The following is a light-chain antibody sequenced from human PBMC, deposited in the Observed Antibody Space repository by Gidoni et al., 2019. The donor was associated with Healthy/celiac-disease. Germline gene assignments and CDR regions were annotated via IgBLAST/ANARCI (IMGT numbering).Light chain of an antibody. CDR2: KAS. J-gene: IGKJ2*01. Sequence: DSQMTQAHSTLSASVGDRVTITCRASQSISSWLAWYQQKPGKAPKLLIYKASSLESGVPSRFSGSGSGTEFTLTISSLQPDDFAAYYCQQYDSYPFTFGQGTKLEIK. CDR1: QSISSW. V-gene: IGKV1-5*03. CDR3: QQYDSYPFT.